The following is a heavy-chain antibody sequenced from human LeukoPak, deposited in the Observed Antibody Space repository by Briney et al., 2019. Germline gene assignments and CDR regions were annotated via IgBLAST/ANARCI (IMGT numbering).Heavy chain of an antibody. CDR3: AKDVPAAYFDY. V-gene: IGHV3-30*02. J-gene: IGHJ4*02. CDR2: IRYDESTK. Sequence: GGSLRLSCAASRFMFSNYGMHWVRQAPGKGLEWVAFIRYDESTKFYADSVKGRFTISRDNSKTTLYLQMNSLRAEDTAVYYCAKDVPAAYFDYWGQGTLVTVSS. D-gene: IGHD2-2*01. CDR1: RFMFSNYG.